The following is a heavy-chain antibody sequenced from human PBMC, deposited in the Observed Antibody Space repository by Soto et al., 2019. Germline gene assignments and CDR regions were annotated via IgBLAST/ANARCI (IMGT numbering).Heavy chain of an antibody. CDR3: ARDHYDSTGNDKYYSYGMED. J-gene: IGHJ6*02. CDR2: IVPIFGTP. V-gene: IGHV1-69*06. D-gene: IGHD3-22*01. Sequence: QVQLVQSGAEVKKPGSTVKVSCKASGGTFNNYAITWVRQAPGQGLEWRGGIVPIFGTPKYAQKFQGRVTITADKSTNMAYMELGSLRSEDTAVYFCARDHYDSTGNDKYYSYGMEDWGQGTTVTVSS. CDR1: GGTFNNYA.